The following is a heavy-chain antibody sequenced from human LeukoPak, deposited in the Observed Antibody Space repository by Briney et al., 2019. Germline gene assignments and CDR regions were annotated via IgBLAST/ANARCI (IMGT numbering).Heavy chain of an antibody. CDR2: IIPIFGTA. CDR1: GGTFSSYA. D-gene: IGHD3-22*01. CDR3: ARGQGYCDKLLGGSYYYYMDV. J-gene: IGHJ6*03. Sequence: ASVKVSCKASGGTFSSYAISWVRQAPGQGLEWMGGIIPIFGTANYAQKFQGRVTITADKSTSTAYMELSSLRSEDTAVYYCARGQGYCDKLLGGSYYYYMDVWGKGTTVTVSS. V-gene: IGHV1-69*06.